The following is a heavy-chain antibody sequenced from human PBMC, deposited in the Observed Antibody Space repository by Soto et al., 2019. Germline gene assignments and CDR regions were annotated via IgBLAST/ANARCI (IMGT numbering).Heavy chain of an antibody. J-gene: IGHJ4*02. Sequence: VSGPTLVNPTQTLTLTCTFSGFSLSTSGMCVSWIRQPPGKALEWLALIDWDDDKYYSTSLKTRLTISKDTSKNQVVLTMTNMDPVDTATYYCARIQRGYSYGAFDYWGQGTLVTVSS. CDR2: IDWDDDK. CDR3: ARIQRGYSYGAFDY. V-gene: IGHV2-70*01. CDR1: GFSLSTSGMC. D-gene: IGHD5-18*01.